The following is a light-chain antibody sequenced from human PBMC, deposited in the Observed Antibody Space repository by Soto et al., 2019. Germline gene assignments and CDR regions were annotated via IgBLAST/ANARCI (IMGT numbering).Light chain of an antibody. CDR3: QQYYHSPRK. CDR2: GSS. CDR1: QRVSSRY. V-gene: IGKV3-20*01. J-gene: IGKJ1*01. Sequence: EIVLTQSPGTLSLSPGERATISCKASQRVSSRYFAWFQQRPGQVPQLLIFGSSSRPPGIPDRLSGSVSVTDFNLTISTLEPEDFGVSYCQQYYHSPRKFGRGSKVDIK.